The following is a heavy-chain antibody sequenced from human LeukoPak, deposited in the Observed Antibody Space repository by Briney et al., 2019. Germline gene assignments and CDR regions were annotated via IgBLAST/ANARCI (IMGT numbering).Heavy chain of an antibody. Sequence: GGSLRLSCAASGFTFSSYAMHWVRQAPGKGLEYVSAISSNGGSTYYANSVKGRFTISRDNSKNTLYLQMGSLRAEDMAVYYCASLESGIWGQGTLVTVSS. CDR1: GFTFSSYA. CDR3: ASLESGI. D-gene: IGHD2-15*01. CDR2: ISSNGGST. J-gene: IGHJ4*02. V-gene: IGHV3-64*01.